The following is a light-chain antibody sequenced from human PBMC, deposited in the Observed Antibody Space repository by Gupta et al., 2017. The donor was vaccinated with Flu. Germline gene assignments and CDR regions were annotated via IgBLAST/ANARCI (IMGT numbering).Light chain of an antibody. V-gene: IGLV2-11*01. J-gene: IGLJ3*02. CDR1: SSDVGGYNS. CDR3: CSYAGTDWV. CDR2: DVS. Sequence: QSVTISCTGTSSDVGGYNSVSWYQQHPGTAPGLMIYDVSKRPSGVPDRFSGSKSGNTASLTISGLQAEDEAGYSCCSYAGTDWVFGGGTKLTVL.